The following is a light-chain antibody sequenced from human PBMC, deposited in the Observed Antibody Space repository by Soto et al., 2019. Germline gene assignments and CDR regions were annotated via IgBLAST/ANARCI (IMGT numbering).Light chain of an antibody. J-gene: IGKJ3*01. CDR3: QQYGRSLT. CDR1: QSISSSY. CDR2: GTS. V-gene: IGKV3-20*01. Sequence: EIVLTQSPGTLSLSPGERATLSCRASQSISSSYLAWYQQKPGQAPRLLIYGTSSRATGIPDRFSGSGSATDFTLTIRRLEPDDLAVYYCQQYGRSLTFGPGTKVDIK.